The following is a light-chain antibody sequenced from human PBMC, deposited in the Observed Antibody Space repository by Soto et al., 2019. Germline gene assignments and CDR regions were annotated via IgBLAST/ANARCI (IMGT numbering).Light chain of an antibody. CDR1: SSNIGSNV. J-gene: IGLJ1*01. CDR3: AAWDDNLSGFYV. V-gene: IGLV1-44*01. Sequence: QSVVTHPPSVCGTPGQRGTISCAGSSSNIGSNVVNWYQHLPGRAPKLLIYGHNQRPSGVPERFSVSKSGNSHSLAISGLQSEDEGEYYCAAWDDNLSGFYVFGTGTKVTVL. CDR2: GHN.